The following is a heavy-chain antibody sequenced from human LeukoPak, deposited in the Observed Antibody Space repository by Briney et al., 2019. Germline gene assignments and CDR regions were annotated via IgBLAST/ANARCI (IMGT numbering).Heavy chain of an antibody. CDR2: TYYSGST. Sequence: SETLSLTCTVSGGSISSYYWSWIRQPPGKGLEWIGYTYYSGSTNYNPSLKSRVTISVDTSKNQFSLKLSSVTAADTAVYYCASSSRASFPIFDYWGQGTLVTVSS. V-gene: IGHV4-59*01. J-gene: IGHJ4*02. D-gene: IGHD1-26*01. CDR3: ASSSRASFPIFDY. CDR1: GGSISSYY.